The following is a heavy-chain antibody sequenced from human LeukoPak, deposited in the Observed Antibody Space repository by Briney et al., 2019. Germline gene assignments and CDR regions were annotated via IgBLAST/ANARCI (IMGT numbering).Heavy chain of an antibody. CDR2: IYYSGST. CDR3: ARAVSAFDI. V-gene: IGHV4-59*01. CDR1: GGSISSYY. Sequence: SETLSLTCTVSGGSISSYYWSWIRQPPGKGLEWIGYIYYSGSTNYNPSLKRRVTISVDTSKNQFSLKLSSVTAADTAVYSCARAVSAFDIWGQGTMVTVSS. J-gene: IGHJ3*02. D-gene: IGHD2/OR15-2a*01.